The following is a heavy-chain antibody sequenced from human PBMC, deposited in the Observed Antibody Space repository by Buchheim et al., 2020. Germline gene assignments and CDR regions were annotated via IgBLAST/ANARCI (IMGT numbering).Heavy chain of an antibody. CDR1: GFTFSSYG. Sequence: QVQLVESGGGVVQPGRSLRLSCAASGFTFSSYGMHWVRQAPGKGLEWVAVIWYDGSNKYYADSVKGRFTISRDNSKNTLYLQMNSLRAEDTAVYYCARRELRYFDWLLDYWGQGTL. D-gene: IGHD3-9*01. CDR2: IWYDGSNK. J-gene: IGHJ4*02. CDR3: ARRELRYFDWLLDY. V-gene: IGHV3-33*01.